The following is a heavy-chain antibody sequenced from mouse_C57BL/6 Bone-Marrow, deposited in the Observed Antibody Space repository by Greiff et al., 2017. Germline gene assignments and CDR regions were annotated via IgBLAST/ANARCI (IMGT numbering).Heavy chain of an antibody. CDR3: ARCYLVRNLGEFAY. Sequence: VQLQQPGAELVKPGASVKMSCKASGYTFTSYWITWVKQRPGQGLEWIGDIYPGSGSTNYNEKFKSKATLTVDTSSSTAYMQLSSLTSEDSAVYYCARCYLVRNLGEFAYWGQGTMVTVSA. D-gene: IGHD1-1*01. J-gene: IGHJ3*01. V-gene: IGHV1-55*01. CDR1: GYTFTSYW. CDR2: IYPGSGST.